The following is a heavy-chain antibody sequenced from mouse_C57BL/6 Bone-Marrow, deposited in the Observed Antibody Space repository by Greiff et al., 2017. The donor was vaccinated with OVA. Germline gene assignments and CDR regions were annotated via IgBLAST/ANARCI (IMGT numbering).Heavy chain of an antibody. CDR1: GYAFSSSW. Sequence: QVQLQQSGPELVKPGASVKISCKASGYAFSSSWMNWVKLRPGKGLEWIGRIYPGDGDTNYNGKFKGKATLTADKSSSTAYMQLSSLTSEDSAVYFCARLGWLPLYWYFDVWGTGTTVTVSS. V-gene: IGHV1-82*01. CDR3: ARLGWLPLYWYFDV. CDR2: IYPGDGDT. D-gene: IGHD2-3*01. J-gene: IGHJ1*03.